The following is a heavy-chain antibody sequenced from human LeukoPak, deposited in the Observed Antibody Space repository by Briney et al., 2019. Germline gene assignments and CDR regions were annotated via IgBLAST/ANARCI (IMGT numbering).Heavy chain of an antibody. CDR1: GYTFTSYY. CDR3: ARGGGYYDSSGYYEDAFDI. V-gene: IGHV1-46*01. CDR2: INPSGGST. Sequence: ASVTVSCKASGYTFTSYYMHWLRQAPGQALEWMGIINPSGGSTSYAQKFQGRVTMTRDMSTSTVYMELSSLRSEDTAVYYCARGGGYYDSSGYYEDAFDIWGQGTMVTVSS. D-gene: IGHD3-22*01. J-gene: IGHJ3*02.